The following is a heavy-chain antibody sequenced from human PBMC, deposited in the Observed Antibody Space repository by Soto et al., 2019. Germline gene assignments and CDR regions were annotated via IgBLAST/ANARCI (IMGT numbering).Heavy chain of an antibody. D-gene: IGHD2-2*01. Sequence: SVKVSCKASGGTFSSYAISWVRQAPGQGLEWMGGIIPIFGTANYAQKFQGRVTITADESTSTAYMELSSLRSEDTAVYYCARESDCSSTSCGNWFDPWGQGTPVTVSS. V-gene: IGHV1-69*13. CDR1: GGTFSSYA. CDR2: IIPIFGTA. CDR3: ARESDCSSTSCGNWFDP. J-gene: IGHJ5*02.